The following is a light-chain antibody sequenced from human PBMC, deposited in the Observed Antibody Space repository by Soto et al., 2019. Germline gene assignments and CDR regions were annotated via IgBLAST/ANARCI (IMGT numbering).Light chain of an antibody. CDR2: GNS. Sequence: QAVVTQPPSVSGAPGQRVTISCTGRSSNIGAGYDVHWYQQLPGTAPKLLIYGNSNRPSGVPDRFSGSKSGTSASLAITGLQAEDEADYYCQSYDSSLSVHVVFGGGTKLTVL. V-gene: IGLV1-40*01. J-gene: IGLJ2*01. CDR1: SSNIGAGYD. CDR3: QSYDSSLSVHVV.